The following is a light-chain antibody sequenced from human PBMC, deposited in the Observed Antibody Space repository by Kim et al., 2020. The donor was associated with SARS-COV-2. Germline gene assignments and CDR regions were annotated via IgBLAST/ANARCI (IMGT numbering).Light chain of an antibody. CDR2: AAS. V-gene: IGKV1-39*01. CDR3: QQGYGTPHT. Sequence: DIQMTQSPSSLSASVGDRVTITCRASQSISSYLNWYQQKPGKAPKLLIYAASSLQSGVPSRFSGSGSGTDFTLTISSLQPEDFATYYCQQGYGTPHTFGQGTKL. CDR1: QSISSY. J-gene: IGKJ2*01.